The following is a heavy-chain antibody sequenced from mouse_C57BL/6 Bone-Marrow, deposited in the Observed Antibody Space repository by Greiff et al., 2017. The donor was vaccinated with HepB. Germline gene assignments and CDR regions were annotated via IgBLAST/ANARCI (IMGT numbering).Heavy chain of an antibody. V-gene: IGHV1-64*01. Sequence: QVQLQQPGAELVKPGASVKLSCKASGYTFTSYWMHWVKQRPGQGLEWIGMIHPNSGSTNYNEKFKSKATLTGDKSSSTAYMQLSSLTSEDSAVYDGAREEFTTVVARLYWYFDVWGTGTTVTVTS. CDR2: IHPNSGST. J-gene: IGHJ1*03. D-gene: IGHD1-1*01. CDR1: GYTFTSYW. CDR3: AREEFTTVVARLYWYFDV.